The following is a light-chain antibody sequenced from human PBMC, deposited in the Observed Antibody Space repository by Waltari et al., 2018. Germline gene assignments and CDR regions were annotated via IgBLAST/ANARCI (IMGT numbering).Light chain of an antibody. V-gene: IGLV1-47*01. CDR3: GGWDDSLNGWV. Sequence: QSVMTQPPSASGTPGQRVTLPCSGSNSNTRNNHVYCYQHLPGAAPKLLIYRNNQRPAGVPGRFSVAKSGTAASLAISGLRSEDESDYYCGGWDDSLNGWVFGGGTKLTVL. CDR2: RNN. J-gene: IGLJ3*02. CDR1: NSNTRNNH.